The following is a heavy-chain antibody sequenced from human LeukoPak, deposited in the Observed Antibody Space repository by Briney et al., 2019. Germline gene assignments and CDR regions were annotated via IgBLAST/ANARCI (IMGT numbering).Heavy chain of an antibody. J-gene: IGHJ4*02. CDR3: ARVGYHYYDSTGYSNFDY. V-gene: IGHV4-4*02. Sequence: SGTLSLTCAVSGGSISSINWWSWVRQAPGKGLEWIGEIYHTGSTNYNPSLKSRVTISVDKSKNHFSLNLSSVTAADTAVYYCARVGYHYYDSTGYSNFDYWGQGTVVTVPS. D-gene: IGHD3-22*01. CDR1: GGSISSINW. CDR2: IYHTGST.